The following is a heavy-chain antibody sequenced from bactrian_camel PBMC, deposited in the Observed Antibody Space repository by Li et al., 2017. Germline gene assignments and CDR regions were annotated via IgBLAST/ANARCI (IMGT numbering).Heavy chain of an antibody. CDR2: IYNRNGAT. J-gene: IGHJ4*01. CDR3: AAGTGPTGAKIWGGCWYNH. CDR1: GYTDSSYDC. Sequence: VQLVESGGDLVQPGGSLRLTCAASGYTDSSYDCMAWFRQAPGKEREGIAAIYNRNGATFYADSVKGRFAISKDNDKKTLYLQMNSLKPEDTAMYYCAAGTGPTGAKIWGGCWYNHWGQGTQVTVS. D-gene: IGHD3*01. V-gene: IGHV3S1*01.